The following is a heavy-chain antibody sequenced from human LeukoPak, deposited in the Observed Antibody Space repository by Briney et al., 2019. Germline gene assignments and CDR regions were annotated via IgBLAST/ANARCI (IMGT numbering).Heavy chain of an antibody. V-gene: IGHV3-23*01. CDR1: GFTFSNYA. Sequence: GGSLRLSCATSGFTFSNYAVSWVRQAPGKGLEWVSSISGSGGTTYYADSVKGRLTISRDNSKNTLYLQMNSLRAEDTAVYYCAKDPYRASSGLVDYWGQGTLVSVSS. D-gene: IGHD5-12*01. CDR3: AKDPYRASSGLVDY. J-gene: IGHJ4*02. CDR2: ISGSGGTT.